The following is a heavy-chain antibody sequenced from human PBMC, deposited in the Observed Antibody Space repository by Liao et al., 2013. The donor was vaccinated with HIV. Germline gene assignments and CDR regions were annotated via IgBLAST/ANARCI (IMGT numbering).Heavy chain of an antibody. Sequence: QVQLQESGPGLVKPSQTLSLTCTVSGGSISSAGYYWSWIRQPAGKGLEWIGRIYASGSTNYNPSLKSRVTMSVDTSKNQFSLKLSSVTAADTAVYYCARDLEGWGYSYYYWGQGTLVTVSS. V-gene: IGHV4-61*02. CDR1: GGSISSAGYY. J-gene: IGHJ4*02. D-gene: IGHD5-18*01. CDR2: IYASGST. CDR3: ARDLEGWGYSYYY.